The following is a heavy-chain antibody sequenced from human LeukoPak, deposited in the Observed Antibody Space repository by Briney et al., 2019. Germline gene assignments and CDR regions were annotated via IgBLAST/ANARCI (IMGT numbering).Heavy chain of an antibody. V-gene: IGHV4-59*08. CDR2: IYYSGST. CDR3: ATINYDFWSGYSDAHYYYYGMDV. CDR1: GGSISSYY. J-gene: IGHJ6*02. Sequence: SETLSLTCTVSGGSISSYYWSWIRQPPGKGLEWIGYIYYSGSTNYNPSLKSRVTISVDTSKNQFTLKLSPVTAADTAVYYCATINYDFWSGYSDAHYYYYGMDVWGQGTTVTVSS. D-gene: IGHD3-3*01.